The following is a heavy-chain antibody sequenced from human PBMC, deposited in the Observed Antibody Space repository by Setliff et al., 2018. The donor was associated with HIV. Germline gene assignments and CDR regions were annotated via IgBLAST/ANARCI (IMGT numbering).Heavy chain of an antibody. CDR2: ISTDGGTI. CDR1: GFTFRNYW. Sequence: GSLRLSCAASGFTFRNYWMHWVRQAPGKGLVWLSRISTDGGTITYADSVKGRFTISRDNSKNTLYLQMNSLRAEDTAVYYCAKDHATSSWFTALLDYWGQGALVTVSS. J-gene: IGHJ4*02. CDR3: AKDHATSSWFTALLDY. V-gene: IGHV3-74*03. D-gene: IGHD6-13*01.